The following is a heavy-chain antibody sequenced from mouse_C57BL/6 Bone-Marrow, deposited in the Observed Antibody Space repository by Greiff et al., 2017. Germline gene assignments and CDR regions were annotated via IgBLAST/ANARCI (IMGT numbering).Heavy chain of an antibody. Sequence: DVKLVESGGGLVQPGGSLSLSCAASGFTFTDYYMSWVRQTPGKALEWLGFIRNKANGYTTEYSASVKGRFTITRDNSQSILYLQMNALRADDSATDYCARCRHRNGYDFDYWGQGTTLTVSA. J-gene: IGHJ2*01. D-gene: IGHD2-14*01. CDR3: ARCRHRNGYDFDY. CDR1: GFTFTDYY. CDR2: IRNKANGYTT. V-gene: IGHV7-3*01.